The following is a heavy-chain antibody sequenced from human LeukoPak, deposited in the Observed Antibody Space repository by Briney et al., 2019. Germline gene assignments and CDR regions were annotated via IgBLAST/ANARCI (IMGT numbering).Heavy chain of an antibody. CDR1: GFPLSDHH. CDR2: IRNNANSYTT. D-gene: IGHD4-23*01. CDR3: ARRVFGGNCYYDY. J-gene: IGHJ4*02. V-gene: IGHV3-72*01. Sequence: PGGSLRLSCAPSGFPLSDHHMLWPPHAPGKGRERVGLIRNNANSYTTYYAASVKRIFTISRDDSNTSLYLQINSLKTDDTAVYYCARRVFGGNCYYDYWGQGALVTVSS.